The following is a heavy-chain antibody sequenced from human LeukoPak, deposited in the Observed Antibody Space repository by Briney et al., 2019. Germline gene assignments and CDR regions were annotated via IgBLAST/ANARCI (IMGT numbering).Heavy chain of an antibody. CDR2: ISYRGSNK. CDR3: AKESGSNWSPLDS. V-gene: IGHV3-30*18. CDR1: GFTFSNYG. J-gene: IGHJ4*02. Sequence: GGSLRLSCAASGFTFSNYGMRWVRQAQGKGLEWVAMISYRGSNKYYADSVKGRFTISRDNSENTLYLQMDSLRADDTAVFYCAKESGSNWSPLDSWGQGTLVTVSS. D-gene: IGHD4-11*01.